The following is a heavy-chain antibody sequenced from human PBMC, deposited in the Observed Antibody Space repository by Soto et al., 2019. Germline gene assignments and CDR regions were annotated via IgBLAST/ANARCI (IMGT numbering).Heavy chain of an antibody. CDR2: ITSSGGTI. D-gene: IGHD3-22*01. V-gene: IGHV3-48*03. CDR3: AREGSVSSSDYFAYYYGMDV. Sequence: DVQLVESGGGLVQPGGCLRLYCAASGFTFANFDMTWVRQAPGKGLEWVSYITSSGGTICYADSVKGRFTISRDNAKNSLYLQMNSLRREDTAVYYCAREGSVSSSDYFAYYYGMDVWGLGTTVTVSS. J-gene: IGHJ6*02. CDR1: GFTFANFD.